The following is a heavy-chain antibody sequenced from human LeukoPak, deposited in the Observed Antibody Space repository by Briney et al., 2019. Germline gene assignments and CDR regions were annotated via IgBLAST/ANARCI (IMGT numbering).Heavy chain of an antibody. D-gene: IGHD3-3*01. CDR3: ARDVTIFGVALGDY. V-gene: IGHV3-23*01. J-gene: IGHJ4*02. CDR2: ISGSGGST. CDR1: GFTFSSYA. Sequence: GGSLRLSCAASGFTFSSYAMSWVRQAPGKGLEWVSAISGSGGSTYYADSVKGRFTISRDNSKNTLYLQMNSLRAEDTAVYYCARDVTIFGVALGDYWGQGTLVTVSS.